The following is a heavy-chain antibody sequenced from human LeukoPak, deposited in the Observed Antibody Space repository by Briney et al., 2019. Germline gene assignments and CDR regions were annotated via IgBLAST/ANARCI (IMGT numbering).Heavy chain of an antibody. Sequence: PGGSLRLSCAASGFTVSTNYMSWLRQAPGKGLEWVATIYRGGGIFYADPVKGRFTISRDNSKNTVYLQVNSLRAEDTAVFYCARGGATVGANYYYYMDVWGKGTTVTVSS. V-gene: IGHV3-66*02. D-gene: IGHD3-10*01. CDR1: GFTVSTNY. CDR3: ARGGATVGANYYYYMDV. J-gene: IGHJ6*03. CDR2: IYRGGGI.